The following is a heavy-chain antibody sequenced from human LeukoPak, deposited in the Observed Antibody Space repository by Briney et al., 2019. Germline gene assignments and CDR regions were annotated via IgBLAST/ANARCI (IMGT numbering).Heavy chain of an antibody. J-gene: IGHJ4*02. D-gene: IGHD3-22*01. V-gene: IGHV3-21*04. Sequence: GGSLRLSCAASGFTFSSYAMHWVRQAPGKGLEWVSSISSSSSYIYYADSVKGRFTISRDNAKNSLYLQMNSLRAEDTALYYCAKATVGIVVVTVFDYWGQGTLVTVSS. CDR1: GFTFSSYA. CDR3: AKATVGIVVVTVFDY. CDR2: ISSSSSYI.